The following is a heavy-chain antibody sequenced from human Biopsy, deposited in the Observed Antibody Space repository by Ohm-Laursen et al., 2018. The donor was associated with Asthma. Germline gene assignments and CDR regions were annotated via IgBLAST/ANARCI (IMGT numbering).Heavy chain of an antibody. Sequence: SLRLSCAASGFSFSNFAIHWVRQAPGKGLEWVGVISKDASTQDYADSVKGRFTMARDNSKNTLDLQMNSLREEDTAVYYCARVDGVVEPATRMGGMDVWGQGTTVTVSS. V-gene: IGHV3-30*01. CDR2: ISKDASTQ. D-gene: IGHD2-15*01. CDR3: ARVDGVVEPATRMGGMDV. J-gene: IGHJ6*02. CDR1: GFSFSNFA.